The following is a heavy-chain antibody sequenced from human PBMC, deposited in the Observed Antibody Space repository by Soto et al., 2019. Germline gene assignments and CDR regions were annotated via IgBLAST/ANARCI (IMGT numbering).Heavy chain of an antibody. V-gene: IGHV4-59*01. J-gene: IGHJ6*02. CDR3: ARSFGYSSSFGMDV. Sequence: XATLSLTCTVSGGSISSYYWSWIRQPPGKGLEWIGYIYYSGSTNYNPSLKSRVTISVDTSKNQFSLKLSSVTAADTAVYYCARSFGYSSSFGMDVWGQGTTVTVSS. CDR2: IYYSGST. CDR1: GGSISSYY. D-gene: IGHD6-13*01.